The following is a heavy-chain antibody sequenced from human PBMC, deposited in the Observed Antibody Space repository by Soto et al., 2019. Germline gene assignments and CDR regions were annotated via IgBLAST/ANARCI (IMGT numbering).Heavy chain of an antibody. CDR3: AREAYCSITTCEYYALDV. D-gene: IGHD2-2*01. CDR1: GFTFSTYS. CDR2: ISSSSRTM. Sequence: GGSLRLSCAASGFTFSTYSMNWVRQAPGKGLEWVSYISSSSRTMSYADSAKGRFTISRDNAKNSLYLQINSLRTEDTAVYFCAREAYCSITTCEYYALDVWGQGTTVTVSS. J-gene: IGHJ6*02. V-gene: IGHV3-48*01.